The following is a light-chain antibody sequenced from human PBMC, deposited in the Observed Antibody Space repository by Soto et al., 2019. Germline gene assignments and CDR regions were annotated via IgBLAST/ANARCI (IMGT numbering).Light chain of an antibody. Sequence: EIVITQSPATLSVSPGERATLSCRASQSVRSNLAWYQQKPGQAPRLLIYGASTRVTGIPGRFSGSGSGTEFTLTISSLQSEDFAIYYCQQYYNWWTFGQGTKVDIK. J-gene: IGKJ1*01. CDR1: QSVRSN. V-gene: IGKV3-15*01. CDR2: GAS. CDR3: QQYYNWWT.